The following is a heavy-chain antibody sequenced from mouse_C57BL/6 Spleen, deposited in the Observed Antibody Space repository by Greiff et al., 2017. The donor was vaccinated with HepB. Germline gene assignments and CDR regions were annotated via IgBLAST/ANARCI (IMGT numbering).Heavy chain of an antibody. CDR2: ISSGSSTI. Sequence: EVKLMESGGGLVKPGGSLKLSCAASGFTFSDYGMHWVRQAPEKGLEWVAYISSGSSTIYYADTVKGRFTISRDNAKNTLFLQMTSLRSEDTAMYYCARDYSTHNYYAMDYWGQGTSVTVSS. CDR1: GFTFSDYG. CDR3: ARDYSTHNYYAMDY. J-gene: IGHJ4*01. D-gene: IGHD1-1*01. V-gene: IGHV5-17*01.